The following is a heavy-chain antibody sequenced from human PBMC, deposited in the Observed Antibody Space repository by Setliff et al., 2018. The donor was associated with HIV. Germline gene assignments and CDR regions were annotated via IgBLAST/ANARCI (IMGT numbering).Heavy chain of an antibody. V-gene: IGHV3-21*01. J-gene: IGHJ6*02. CDR3: ARILSSRGIIEAYYYAMDV. Sequence: GGSLRLSCVASGFTFSAYTMNWVRQAPGKGLEWVASLSAESTFIYYADSMKGRFTISRDNARNSLYLQMNSLRAEDTAVYYCARILSSRGIIEAYYYAMDVWGQGTTVTVSS. CDR1: GFTFSAYT. D-gene: IGHD3-10*01. CDR2: LSAESTFI.